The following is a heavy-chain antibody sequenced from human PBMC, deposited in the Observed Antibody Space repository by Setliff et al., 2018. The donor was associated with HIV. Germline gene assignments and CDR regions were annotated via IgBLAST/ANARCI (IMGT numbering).Heavy chain of an antibody. CDR3: ARGVRDNSGWSSYYFDY. J-gene: IGHJ4*02. CDR1: GGSFSGYY. D-gene: IGHD6-19*01. Sequence: SETLSLTCAVYGGSFSGYYWSWIRQPPGKGLEWIGEVTHSGRTNYNPSLESRVTTSVDTSKKQFSLRLTSVTAADTAVYYCARGVRDNSGWSSYYFDYWGQGTLVAVSS. CDR2: VTHSGRT. V-gene: IGHV4-34*01.